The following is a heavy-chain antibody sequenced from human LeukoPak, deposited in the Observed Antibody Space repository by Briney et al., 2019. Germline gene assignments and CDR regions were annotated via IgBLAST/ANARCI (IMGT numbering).Heavy chain of an antibody. CDR3: ARDRQQLAPLYYYYGMDV. J-gene: IGHJ6*02. Sequence: SQTLSLTCAISGDSVSSNSAAWNWIRQSPSGGLEWLGRTYYRSKWYNDYAVSVKSRITINPDTSKNQFSLQLNSVTPEDTAVYYCARDRQQLAPLYYYYGMDVWGQGTTVTVSS. V-gene: IGHV6-1*01. CDR2: TYYRSKWYN. CDR1: GDSVSSNSAA. D-gene: IGHD6-13*01.